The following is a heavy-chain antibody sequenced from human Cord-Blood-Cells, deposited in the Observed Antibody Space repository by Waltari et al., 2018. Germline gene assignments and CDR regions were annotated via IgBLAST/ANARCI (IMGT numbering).Heavy chain of an antibody. Sequence: QVQLVQSGAEVKKPGASVKVSCKASGYTFTGYYMHWVRQAPGQGLEWMGWINPNSGGTNYAQKLQGWVTMTRDTSISTAYMELSRLRSDDTAVYYCARSDWDRDAFDIWGQGTMVTVSS. J-gene: IGHJ3*02. CDR1: GYTFTGYY. CDR3: ARSDWDRDAFDI. V-gene: IGHV1-2*04. CDR2: INPNSGGT. D-gene: IGHD3-9*01.